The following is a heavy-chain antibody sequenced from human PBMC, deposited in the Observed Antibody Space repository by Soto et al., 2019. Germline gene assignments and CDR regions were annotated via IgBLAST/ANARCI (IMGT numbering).Heavy chain of an antibody. CDR2: IYYSGST. V-gene: IGHV4-31*03. CDR1: GGSISSGGYY. CDR3: AREPLAHSYFDF. J-gene: IGHJ4*02. Sequence: SETLSLTCTVSGGSISSGGYYWSWIRQHPGKGLEWIGYIYYSGSTNYNPSLKSRVTMSMDTSKNQFSLKLTSVTAADSAVYFCAREPLAHSYFDFWGQGILVTVSS.